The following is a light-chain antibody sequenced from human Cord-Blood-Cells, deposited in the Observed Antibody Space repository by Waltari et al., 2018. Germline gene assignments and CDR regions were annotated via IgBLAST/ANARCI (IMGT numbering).Light chain of an antibody. J-gene: IGLJ3*02. Sequence: QSVLTQPPSVPGATGQRVTISCTGSSSNIGAGYDVHWYQQLPGTAPNLLIYGNSNRPSGVPDRFSGSKSGTSASLAITGLQAEDEADYYCQSYDSSLSGSVFGGGTKLTVL. CDR3: QSYDSSLSGSV. CDR1: SSNIGAGYD. V-gene: IGLV1-40*01. CDR2: GNS.